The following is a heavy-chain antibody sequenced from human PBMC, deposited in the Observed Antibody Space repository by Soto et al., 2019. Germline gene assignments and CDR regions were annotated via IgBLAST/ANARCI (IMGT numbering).Heavy chain of an antibody. CDR3: ARAYTSFGEVSIYFEY. J-gene: IGHJ4*02. V-gene: IGHV6-1*01. D-gene: IGHD3-10*01. CDR1: GDSVSSNSAA. Sequence: PSQTLSLTCAISGDSVSSNSAAWNWIRQSPSRGLEWLGRTYYRSKWYNDYAVSVKSRITINPDTSKNQFSLQLNSVTPEDTAVYYCARAYTSFGEVSIYFEYWGQGTLVTVSS. CDR2: TYYRSKWYN.